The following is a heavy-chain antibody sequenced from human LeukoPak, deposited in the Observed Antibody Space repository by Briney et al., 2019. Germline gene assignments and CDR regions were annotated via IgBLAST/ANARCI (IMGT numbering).Heavy chain of an antibody. CDR3: AKDYGLLIRMSYYYCSGSYYSPFEY. J-gene: IGHJ4*02. V-gene: IGHV3-23*01. Sequence: GGSLRLSCAASGFTFSSYAMRWVRQAPGKGLEWVSVICCSGGSTYYADSVKGRFTISRDNSKNTLYLQMNSLRAEDTNGYYCAKDYGLLIRMSYYYCSGSYYSPFEYWGQGTLVTVS. CDR2: ICCSGGST. CDR1: GFTFSSYA. D-gene: IGHD3-10*01.